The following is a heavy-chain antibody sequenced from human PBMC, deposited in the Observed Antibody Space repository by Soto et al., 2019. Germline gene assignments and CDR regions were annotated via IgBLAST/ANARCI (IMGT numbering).Heavy chain of an antibody. D-gene: IGHD6-6*01. CDR1: GFTFSSYA. V-gene: IGHV3-30-3*01. Sequence: QVQLVESGGGVVQPGRSLRLSCAASGFTFSSYAMHWVRQAPGKGLEWVAVISYDGSNKYYADSVKGRFTISRDNSKNTLYLQMNSLRAEDTAVYYCARGLVPYYYYGMDVWGQGTTVTVSS. J-gene: IGHJ6*02. CDR2: ISYDGSNK. CDR3: ARGLVPYYYYGMDV.